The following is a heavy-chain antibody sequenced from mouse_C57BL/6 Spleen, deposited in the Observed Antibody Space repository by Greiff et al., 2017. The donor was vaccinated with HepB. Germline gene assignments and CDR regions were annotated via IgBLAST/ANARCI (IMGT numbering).Heavy chain of an antibody. CDR3: ARPPRWLLLAMDY. D-gene: IGHD2-3*01. CDR1: GYTFTDYY. J-gene: IGHJ4*01. CDR2: IFPGSGST. V-gene: IGHV1-75*01. Sequence: VQLQESGPELVKPGASVKISCKASGYTFTDYYINWVKQMPGQGLEWIGWIFPGSGSTYYNEKFKGKATLTVDKSSSTAYMLLSSLTSDDSAVYFCARPPRWLLLAMDYWGQGTSVTVSS.